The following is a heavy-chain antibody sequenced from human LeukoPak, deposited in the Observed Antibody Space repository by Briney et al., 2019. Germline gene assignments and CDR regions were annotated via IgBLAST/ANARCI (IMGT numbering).Heavy chain of an antibody. Sequence: GGALRLSCAAPGFSFLYYAMKWGRPGPGEGVGGVLYISVESDIIHYADSVKGRFTISRDNAKKSLYLQMNSLRAEDTAVYYCARYGSGSDYRDPFDYRGQGTLVTVSS. CDR1: GFSFLYYA. J-gene: IGHJ4*02. V-gene: IGHV3-48*01. CDR2: ISVESDII. D-gene: IGHD3-10*01. CDR3: ARYGSGSDYRDPFDY.